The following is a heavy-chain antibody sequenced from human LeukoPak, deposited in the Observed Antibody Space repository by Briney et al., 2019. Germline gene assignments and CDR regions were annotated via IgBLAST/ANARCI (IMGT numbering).Heavy chain of an antibody. Sequence: GRSLRLSCAASGITFSSYGMHWVRQAPGKGLEWVAVISYDGSNKYYADSVKGRFTISRDNSKNTLYLQMNSLRAEDTAVYYCALGAVFDYWGQGTLVTVSS. CDR2: ISYDGSNK. CDR3: ALGAVFDY. V-gene: IGHV3-30*03. J-gene: IGHJ4*02. D-gene: IGHD1-26*01. CDR1: GITFSSYG.